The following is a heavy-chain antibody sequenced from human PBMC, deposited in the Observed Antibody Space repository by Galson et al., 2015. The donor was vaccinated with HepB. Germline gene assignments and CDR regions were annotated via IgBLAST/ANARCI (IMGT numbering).Heavy chain of an antibody. CDR3: ARGGGANFNDGDWFDP. CDR1: GGTFSIYA. J-gene: IGHJ5*02. CDR2: IIPIFGTP. V-gene: IGHV1-69*13. D-gene: IGHD2-21*01. Sequence: SVKVSCKASGGTFSIYAISWVRQAPGQGLEWMGGIIPIFGTPNYAQKFHGRVTIIADGSTSTTYMELRSLRPEDTAMYYCARGGGANFNDGDWFDPWGQGTLVTVSS.